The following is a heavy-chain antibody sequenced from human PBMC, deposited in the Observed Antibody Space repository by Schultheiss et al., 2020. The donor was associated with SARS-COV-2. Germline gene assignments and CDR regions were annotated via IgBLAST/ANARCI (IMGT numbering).Heavy chain of an antibody. CDR2: VKSKTDVGTT. Sequence: GESLKISCAASGFTFSNAWMSWVRQAPGKGLEWVGRVKSKTDVGTTDYAAPVKGRFTISTDDSKNTLYLQMSSLKTEDTAVYYCATGRIQPDYWGQGTLVTVSS. CDR1: GFTFSNAW. J-gene: IGHJ4*02. V-gene: IGHV3-15*01. D-gene: IGHD5-18*01. CDR3: ATGRIQPDY.